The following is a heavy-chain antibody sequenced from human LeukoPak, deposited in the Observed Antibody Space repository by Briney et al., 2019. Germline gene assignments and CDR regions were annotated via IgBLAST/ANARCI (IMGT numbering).Heavy chain of an antibody. D-gene: IGHD3-3*01. CDR1: GGSFSGYY. Sequence: SETLSLTCAVYGGSFSGYYWSWIRQPPGKGLEWIGEISHSGSTNYNPSLKSRVTISVDTSKNQFSLKLSSVTAADTAVYYCARGYYDFWSGYRSYFDYWGQGTLVTVSS. CDR3: ARGYYDFWSGYRSYFDY. J-gene: IGHJ4*02. V-gene: IGHV4-34*01. CDR2: ISHSGST.